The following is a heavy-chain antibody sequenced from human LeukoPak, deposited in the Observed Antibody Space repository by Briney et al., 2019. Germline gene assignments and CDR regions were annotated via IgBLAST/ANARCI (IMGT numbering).Heavy chain of an antibody. V-gene: IGHV3-48*01. J-gene: IGHJ4*02. CDR2: ISSSSKTI. Sequence: GGSLRLSCAASGFIFSSYSMNWVRQAPGKGLEWVSYISSSSKTIYYADSVKGRFTISRDNAKNSLYLQMNSLRAEDTAVYYCARDLLQANFDYWGQGILVTVSS. CDR3: ARDLLQANFDY. CDR1: GFIFSSYS. D-gene: IGHD2-15*01.